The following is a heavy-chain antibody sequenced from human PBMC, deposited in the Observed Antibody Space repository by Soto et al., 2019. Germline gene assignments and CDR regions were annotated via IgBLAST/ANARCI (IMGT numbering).Heavy chain of an antibody. CDR2: ISGSGGST. CDR1: GFTFSSYA. V-gene: IGHV3-23*01. Sequence: GGSLRLSCAASGFTFSSYAMSWVRQAPGKGLEWVSAISGSGGSTYYADSVKGRFTISRDNSKNRLYLQMNSLGAEDTAVYYCAKNAVVVITSPDAFDIWGQGTMVTVSS. D-gene: IGHD3-22*01. CDR3: AKNAVVVITSPDAFDI. J-gene: IGHJ3*02.